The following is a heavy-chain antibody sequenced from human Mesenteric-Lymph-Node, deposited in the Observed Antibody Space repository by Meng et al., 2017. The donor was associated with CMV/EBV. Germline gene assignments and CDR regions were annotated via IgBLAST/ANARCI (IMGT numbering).Heavy chain of an antibody. CDR3: EHSSGIAAAGPFYFDY. J-gene: IGHJ4*02. CDR2: SYCDADK. CDR1: GFSLSTSGVG. Sequence: QSCLKGSDPRLVIRRQSLTLTFTLAGFSLSTSGVGVGWIRQPPGPALEWLSLSYCDADKRSSPSLKRRLPITKDTSKYQVVLTMTHMDPVDTATYYCEHSSGIAAAGPFYFDYWGQGTLVTVSS. D-gene: IGHD6-13*01. V-gene: IGHV2-5*02.